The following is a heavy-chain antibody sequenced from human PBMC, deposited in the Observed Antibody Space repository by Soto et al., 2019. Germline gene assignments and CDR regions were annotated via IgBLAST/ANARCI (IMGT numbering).Heavy chain of an antibody. V-gene: IGHV1-69*14. D-gene: IGHD3-9*01. J-gene: IGHJ4*02. CDR3: VRGRFTGTDWFGLLDY. CDR1: GGTFSSDA. Sequence: QVQLVQSGAEVKKPGSSVKVSCKASGGTFSSDAINWVRQAPGQGLEWMGGIIPIHGTTTSAHKFQDRVTMTADKSTNTAYMELRSLRPEDTAIYYCVRGRFTGTDWFGLLDYWGQGTLVTVSS. CDR2: IIPIHGTT.